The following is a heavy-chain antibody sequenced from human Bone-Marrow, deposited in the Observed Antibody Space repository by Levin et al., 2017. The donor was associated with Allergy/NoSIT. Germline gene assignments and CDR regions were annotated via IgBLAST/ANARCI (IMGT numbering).Heavy chain of an antibody. CDR2: IKSKTDGGTT. D-gene: IGHD2-15*01. J-gene: IGHJ3*02. CDR3: TTDPDFCSGGSCYLKDAFDI. V-gene: IGHV3-15*01. CDR1: GFTFSNAW. Sequence: AGGSLRLSCAASGFTFSNAWMSWVRQAPGKGLEWVGRIKSKTDGGTTDYAAPVKGRFTISRDDSKNTLYLQMNSLKTEDTAVYYCTTDPDFCSGGSCYLKDAFDIWGQGTMVTVSS.